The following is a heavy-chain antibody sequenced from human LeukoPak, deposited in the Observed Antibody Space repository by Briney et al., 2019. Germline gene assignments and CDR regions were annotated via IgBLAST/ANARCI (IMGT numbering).Heavy chain of an antibody. Sequence: PSETLSLTCTASGGSISSYYWSWIRQPPGKGLEWIGYIYYSGSTNYTPSPKSRVTISVDTSKNQFSLKLRSVTAADTAVYYCARQGAGGVAVAGNEFDHWGQGTLVTVSS. CDR3: ARQGAGGVAVAGNEFDH. J-gene: IGHJ4*02. CDR2: IYYSGST. V-gene: IGHV4-59*08. D-gene: IGHD6-19*01. CDR1: GGSISSYY.